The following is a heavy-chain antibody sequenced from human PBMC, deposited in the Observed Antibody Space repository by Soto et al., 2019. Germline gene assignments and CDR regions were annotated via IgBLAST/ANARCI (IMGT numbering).Heavy chain of an antibody. CDR3: SGGVGDAF. CDR1: ESTVSRDW. Sequence: EVHLVESGGGLVQTGGSLRLSCAIFESTVSRDWMNWVRQAPGKGLEWVAHINQDGSEKYYVDSVKGRFTISRDNAKESLYLQMNSLSPADTAMYYCSGGVGDAFWGQGTLVIVSS. CDR2: INQDGSEK. D-gene: IGHD1-26*01. J-gene: IGHJ4*02. V-gene: IGHV3-7*04.